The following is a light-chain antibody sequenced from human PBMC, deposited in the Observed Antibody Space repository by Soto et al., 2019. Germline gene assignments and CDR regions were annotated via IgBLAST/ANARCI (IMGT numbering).Light chain of an antibody. J-gene: IGLJ3*02. CDR1: SGYNNYA. Sequence: QLVLTQSPSASASLGASVKLTCTLNSGYNNYAIAWHQQQPGKGPRYLMKVNSDGSHTKGDGIPDRFSGSSSGAGRYLTISSLQSEDEADYYCQTWDTGLWVFGGGTQLTVL. CDR2: VNSDGSH. CDR3: QTWDTGLWV. V-gene: IGLV4-69*01.